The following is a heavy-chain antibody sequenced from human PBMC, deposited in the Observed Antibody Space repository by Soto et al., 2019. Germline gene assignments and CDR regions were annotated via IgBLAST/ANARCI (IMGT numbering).Heavy chain of an antibody. CDR1: GFTFSSYS. V-gene: IGHV3-48*01. J-gene: IGHJ5*02. CDR3: ATKNAHDYGDFSWFDP. Sequence: GGSLGPSCAASGFTFSSYSMNWVRQAPGKGLEWVSYISSSSSTIYYADSVKGRFTISRDNAKNSLYLQMNSLRSEDTAVYYCATKNAHDYGDFSWFDPSGLGTLVTVSS. CDR2: ISSSSSTI. D-gene: IGHD4-17*01.